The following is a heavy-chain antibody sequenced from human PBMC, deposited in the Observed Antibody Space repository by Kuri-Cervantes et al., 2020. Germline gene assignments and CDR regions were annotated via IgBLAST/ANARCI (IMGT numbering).Heavy chain of an antibody. V-gene: IGHV4-59*12. D-gene: IGHD3-22*01. CDR3: ARDSQYYYDSSGSDAFDI. Sequence: ESLKISCTVSGGSISSYCWSWIRQPPGKGLEWIGYIYYSGSTNYNPSLKSRVTISVDTSKNQFSLKLSSVTAADTAVYYCARDSQYYYDSSGSDAFDIWGQGTMVTVSS. J-gene: IGHJ3*02. CDR1: GGSISSYC. CDR2: IYYSGST.